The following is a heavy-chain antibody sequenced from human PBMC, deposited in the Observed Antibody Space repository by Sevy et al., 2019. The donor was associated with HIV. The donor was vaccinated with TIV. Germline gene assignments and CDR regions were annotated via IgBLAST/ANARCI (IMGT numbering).Heavy chain of an antibody. CDR3: AKASGVLSDPERKRWRKNYYFHYYMDV. Sequence: GGSLRLSCAASGFTFNNYAMTWVRQAPGKGLEWVSYMSAGGTSIYHADSVKGRFTISRDNSKNTLFLQMDTMRADDTAIYYCAKASGVLSDPERKRWRKNYYFHYYMDVWGKGTTVTVSS. V-gene: IGHV3-23*01. J-gene: IGHJ6*03. CDR2: MSAGGTSI. D-gene: IGHD4-17*01. CDR1: GFTFNNYA.